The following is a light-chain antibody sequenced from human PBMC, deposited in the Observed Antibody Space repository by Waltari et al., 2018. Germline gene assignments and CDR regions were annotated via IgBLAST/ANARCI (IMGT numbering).Light chain of an antibody. CDR2: NAN. CDR3: ALYMGSGIWV. J-gene: IGLJ3*02. Sequence: QTVVTQEPSLSVSPGGTVTLTCALSSGSLSTTSYATWYQQTPGQAPHTLVYNANARSSGVPDRFSGSILGNTAALTITGAQADDESDYYCALYMGSGIWVFGGGTRLTVL. V-gene: IGLV8-61*01. CDR1: SGSLSTTSY.